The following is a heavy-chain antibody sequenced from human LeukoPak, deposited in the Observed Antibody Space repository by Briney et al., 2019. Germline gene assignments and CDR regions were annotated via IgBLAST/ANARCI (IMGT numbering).Heavy chain of an antibody. CDR1: SGSISSYY. V-gene: IGHV4-59*01. Sequence: SETLSLTCTVSSGSISSYYWSWIRQPTGMGLEWIGYIYYSGSSNYNPSFKSRVTMSVDTSKKQFSLRVSSVTAADTAVYYCARTEYYFDHWGQGTLVTVSS. CDR2: IYYSGSS. D-gene: IGHD3-10*01. CDR3: ARTEYYFDH. J-gene: IGHJ4*02.